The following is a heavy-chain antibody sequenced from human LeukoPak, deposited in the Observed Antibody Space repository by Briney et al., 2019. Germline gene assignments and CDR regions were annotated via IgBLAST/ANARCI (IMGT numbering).Heavy chain of an antibody. CDR1: GFTFSSYA. Sequence: PGRSLRLSCAASGFTFSSYAMSWVRQAPGKGLEWVSGISGGAISTYYADSVKGRFTISRDNSKNTLYLQMNSLRAEDTAAYYCAKSSSLVVITNFDYWGQGTLVTVSS. J-gene: IGHJ4*02. CDR2: ISGGAIST. D-gene: IGHD3-22*01. V-gene: IGHV3-23*01. CDR3: AKSSSLVVITNFDY.